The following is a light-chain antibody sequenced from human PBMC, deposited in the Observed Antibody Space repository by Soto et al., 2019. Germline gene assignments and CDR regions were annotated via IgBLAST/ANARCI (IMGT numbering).Light chain of an antibody. J-gene: IGKJ4*01. CDR3: QQIYSAPLT. CDR2: AAS. V-gene: IGKV1-39*01. CDR1: QSITMY. Sequence: DIQMTQSPSSLSASVGDRVTITCRASQSITMYLNWYRQKPGKAPKLLIYAASSLQSGVPSRFSGSGSETEFTLSISSLQPEDFATYFCQQIYSAPLTFGGGTKVEIK.